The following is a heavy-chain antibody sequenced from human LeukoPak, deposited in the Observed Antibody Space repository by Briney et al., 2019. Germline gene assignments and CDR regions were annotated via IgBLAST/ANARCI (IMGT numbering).Heavy chain of an antibody. V-gene: IGHV4-59*12. D-gene: IGHD3-9*01. Sequence: SETLSLTCTVSGGSFSSYYWSWIRQPPGKGLEWIGYIYYSGSTNYNPSLKSRVTISGDTSKNQFSLKLSSVTAADTAVYYCARSQTYYDILTHFDYWGQGTLVTVSS. J-gene: IGHJ4*02. CDR2: IYYSGST. CDR1: GGSFSSYY. CDR3: ARSQTYYDILTHFDY.